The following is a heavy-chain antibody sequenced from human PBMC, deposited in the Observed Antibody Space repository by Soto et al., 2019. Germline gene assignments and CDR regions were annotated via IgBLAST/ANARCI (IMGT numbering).Heavy chain of an antibody. CDR2: IYYSGST. Sequence: QLQLQESGPGLVKPSETLSLTCTVSGGSISSSSYYWGWIRQPPGKGLEWIGSIYYSGSTYYNPALTSRVTISVDTSKNQFSLKLSSVTAADTAVYYCARDADYDFWSGYYDMRPLNWFDPWGQGTLVTVSS. D-gene: IGHD3-3*01. J-gene: IGHJ5*02. CDR3: ARDADYDFWSGYYDMRPLNWFDP. CDR1: GGSISSSSYY. V-gene: IGHV4-39*02.